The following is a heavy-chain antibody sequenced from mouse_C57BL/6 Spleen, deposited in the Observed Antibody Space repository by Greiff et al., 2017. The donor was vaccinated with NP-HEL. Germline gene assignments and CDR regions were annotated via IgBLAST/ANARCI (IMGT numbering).Heavy chain of an antibody. V-gene: IGHV1-63*01. CDR1: GYTFTNYW. CDR2: IYPGGGYT. Sequence: VQLQQSGAELVRPGTSVKMSCKASGYTFTNYWIGWAKQRPGHGLEWIGDIYPGGGYTNYNEKFKGKATLTADKSSSTAYMQFSSLTSEDSAIYYCAGTYYYGSSYGYFDVWGTGTTLTVSS. D-gene: IGHD1-1*01. CDR3: AGTYYYGSSYGYFDV. J-gene: IGHJ1*03.